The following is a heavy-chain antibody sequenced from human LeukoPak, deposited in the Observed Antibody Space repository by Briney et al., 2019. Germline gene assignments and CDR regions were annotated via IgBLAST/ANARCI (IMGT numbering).Heavy chain of an antibody. CDR1: GFTFSSYE. CDR2: ISSSGSTI. Sequence: HTGGSLRLSCAASGFTFSSYEMNWVRQAPGKGLEWVSYISSSGSTIYYADSVKGRFTISRDNAKNSLYLQMNSLRAEDTAAYYCASIPTVDYWGQGTLVTVSS. V-gene: IGHV3-48*03. CDR3: ASIPTVDY. J-gene: IGHJ4*02.